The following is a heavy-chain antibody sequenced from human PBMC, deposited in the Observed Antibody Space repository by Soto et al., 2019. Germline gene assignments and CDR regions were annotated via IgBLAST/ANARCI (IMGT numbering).Heavy chain of an antibody. Sequence: SETLSLTCTVSGGSISSYYWSWIRQPPGKGLEWIGYIYYSGSTNYNPSLKSRVTISVDTSKNQFSLKLSSVTAADTAVYYCARIITYYDILTGYYIRYFDYWGQGTLVTVS. D-gene: IGHD3-9*01. CDR1: GGSISSYY. CDR2: IYYSGST. CDR3: ARIITYYDILTGYYIRYFDY. V-gene: IGHV4-59*01. J-gene: IGHJ4*02.